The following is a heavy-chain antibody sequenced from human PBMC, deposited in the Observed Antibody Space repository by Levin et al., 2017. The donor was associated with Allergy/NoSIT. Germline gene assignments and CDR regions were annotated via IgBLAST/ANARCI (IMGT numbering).Heavy chain of an antibody. J-gene: IGHJ6*02. V-gene: IGHV3-30*04. CDR3: ARDLASQSVEYDHEEYYDGLDV. CDR2: ISYDGTNK. D-gene: IGHD5-24*01. Sequence: GGSLRLSCAASGFTFTTYSMHWVRQAPGKGLEWVAFISYDGTNKYYADFVEGRVTISRDNSKNTMYLQMNSLRTEDTALYYCARDLASQSVEYDHEEYYDGLDVWGQGTMVIVSS. CDR1: GFTFTTYS.